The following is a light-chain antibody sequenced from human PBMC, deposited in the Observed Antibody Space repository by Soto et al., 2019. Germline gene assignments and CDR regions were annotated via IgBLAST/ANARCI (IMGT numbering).Light chain of an antibody. V-gene: IGKV3-20*01. CDR1: QSVSSY. CDR2: DTS. Sequence: PGERATLSCRASQSVSSYLAWYQQKPGQAPRLIIYDTSTRATGIPARFSGSGSGTEFTLTISRLEPEDFAVYYCQQYGSSPTFGQGTRLEIK. J-gene: IGKJ5*01. CDR3: QQYGSSPT.